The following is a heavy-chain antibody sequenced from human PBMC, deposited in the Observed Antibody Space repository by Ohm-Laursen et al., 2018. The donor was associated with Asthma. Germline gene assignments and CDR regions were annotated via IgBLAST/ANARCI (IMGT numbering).Heavy chain of an antibody. CDR3: ARIGPEWELPGREYSLHH. Sequence: SLRLSCAATGFSFSSSWMNWVRRAPGKGLEWVASISTASSFIYYADSVRGRFTTSRDNARNSVYLQMNSLRAEDTALYYCARIGPEWELPGREYSLHHWGEGTLVTVPS. V-gene: IGHV3-21*01. CDR1: GFSFSSSW. J-gene: IGHJ1*01. CDR2: ISTASSFI. D-gene: IGHD1-26*01.